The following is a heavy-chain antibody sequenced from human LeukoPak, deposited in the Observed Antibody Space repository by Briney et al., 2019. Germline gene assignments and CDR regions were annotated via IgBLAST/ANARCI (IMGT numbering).Heavy chain of an antibody. CDR3: AKEVGPFDY. J-gene: IGHJ4*02. Sequence: GGTLRLSCAASGFTFSNFGMSWVRQAPGKGLEWVSVISGSGGSTYYADSVKGRFTISRDNSKNTLYLQMNSLRDEDTAVHYCAKEVGPFDYWGQGTLVTVSS. V-gene: IGHV3-23*01. D-gene: IGHD1-26*01. CDR1: GFTFSNFG. CDR2: ISGSGGST.